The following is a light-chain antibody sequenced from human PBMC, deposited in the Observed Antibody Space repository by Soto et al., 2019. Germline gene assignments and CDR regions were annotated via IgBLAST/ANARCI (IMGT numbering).Light chain of an antibody. CDR1: QSVSSSY. V-gene: IGKV3-20*01. CDR2: TAS. CDR3: QQYGNSPWT. Sequence: EILLTQSPGTLSLSPGERATLSCRASQSVSSSYLAWYQQKPGQAPRLLIYTASSRATGIPDRFSGSGSGTDFTLTITPLEPEDFAVYYCQQYGNSPWTFGQGTKVEIK. J-gene: IGKJ1*01.